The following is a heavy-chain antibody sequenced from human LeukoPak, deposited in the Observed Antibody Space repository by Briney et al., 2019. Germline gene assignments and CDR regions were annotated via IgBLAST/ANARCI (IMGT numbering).Heavy chain of an antibody. CDR1: GYSISSGFF. D-gene: IGHD6-6*01. CDR2: VYHSGST. Sequence: PSETLSLTCTVSGYSISSGFFWGWIRPPPGKGLEWIGSVYHSGSTYYNPSLKSRVTISVDTSKNQFSLKLSSVTAADTAVYYCARVDSTAARPLDYWGQGTLVTVSS. CDR3: ARVDSTAARPLDY. J-gene: IGHJ4*02. V-gene: IGHV4-38-2*02.